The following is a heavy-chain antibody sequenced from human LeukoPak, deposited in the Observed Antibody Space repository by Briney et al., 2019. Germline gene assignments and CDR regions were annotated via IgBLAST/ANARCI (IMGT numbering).Heavy chain of an antibody. CDR3: ARESIDAFDI. J-gene: IGHJ3*02. Sequence: GGSLRLSCAASGFTFSSYEMNWVRQPPGEGLEWVSYISSSGSTIYYADSVKGRFTISRDNAKNSLYLQMNSLRAEDTAVYYCARESIDAFDIWGQGTMVTVSS. V-gene: IGHV3-48*03. CDR2: ISSSGSTI. CDR1: GFTFSSYE.